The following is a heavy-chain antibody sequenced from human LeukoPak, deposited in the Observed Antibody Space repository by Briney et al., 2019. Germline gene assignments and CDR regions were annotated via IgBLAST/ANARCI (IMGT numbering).Heavy chain of an antibody. Sequence: GGSLRLSCAASGFTFSSYAMSWVRQAPGKGLEWVSAISGSGGSTYYAASVKGRFTISRDNSKNTLYLQMNSLRAEDTAVYYCAFLWFGELLSTFDYWGQGTLVTVSS. CDR1: GFTFSSYA. D-gene: IGHD3-10*01. J-gene: IGHJ4*02. CDR2: ISGSGGST. CDR3: AFLWFGELLSTFDY. V-gene: IGHV3-23*01.